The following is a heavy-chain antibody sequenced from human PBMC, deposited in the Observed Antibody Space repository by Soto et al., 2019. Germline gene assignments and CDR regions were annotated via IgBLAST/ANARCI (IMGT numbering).Heavy chain of an antibody. D-gene: IGHD3-16*01. CDR3: AKVAGGLGYFDL. CDR1: GFIFSDYS. J-gene: IGHJ2*01. V-gene: IGHV3-23*01. Sequence: GGSLRLSCVASGFIFSDYSITWVRQAPWKGLQWVATISASGGNIEYADSLKGRFTISRDNSKNSVYLQLSGLTADDTAVHYCAKVAGGLGYFDLWGRGTLLAVSS. CDR2: ISASGGNI.